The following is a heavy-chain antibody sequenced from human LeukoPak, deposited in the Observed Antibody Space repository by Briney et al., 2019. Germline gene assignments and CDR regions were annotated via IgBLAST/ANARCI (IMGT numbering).Heavy chain of an antibody. J-gene: IGHJ3*02. CDR3: ARDLSFDGSPPKIITMVPIVMAFDI. Sequence: GASVKVSCKASGGTFSSYAISWVRQAPGQGLEWMGGIIPIFGTANYAQKFQGRVTITADESTSTAYMELSSLRSEDTAVYYCARDLSFDGSPPKIITMVPIVMAFDIWGQGTMVTVSS. V-gene: IGHV1-69*13. CDR1: GGTFSSYA. D-gene: IGHD3-10*01. CDR2: IIPIFGTA.